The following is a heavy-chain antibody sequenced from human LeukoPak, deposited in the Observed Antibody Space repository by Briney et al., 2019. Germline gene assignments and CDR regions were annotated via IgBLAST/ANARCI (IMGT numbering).Heavy chain of an antibody. V-gene: IGHV3-23*01. CDR1: GFIFSTYD. CDR3: AKSLASVDY. J-gene: IGHJ4*02. Sequence: PGGSLRLSCAASGFIFSTYDMSWVRQAPGKGLEWVSGIVGSDGSTYYADSVKGRFTISRDNSKNTLYLQMNSLRAEDTAAYYCAKSLASVDYWGQGTLVTVSS. CDR2: IVGSDGST.